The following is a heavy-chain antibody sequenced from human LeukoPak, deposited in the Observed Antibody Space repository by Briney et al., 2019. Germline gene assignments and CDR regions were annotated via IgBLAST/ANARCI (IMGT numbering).Heavy chain of an antibody. J-gene: IGHJ4*02. CDR2: IIPIFGTA. Sequence: RASVKVSCKASGGTFSSYAISWVRQAPGQGLEWMGGIIPIFGTANYAQKFQGRVTITADESTSTAYMELSSLRSEDTAVYYCASGDSSGPIDYWGQGTLVTVSS. CDR3: ASGDSSGPIDY. CDR1: GGTFSSYA. D-gene: IGHD3-22*01. V-gene: IGHV1-69*13.